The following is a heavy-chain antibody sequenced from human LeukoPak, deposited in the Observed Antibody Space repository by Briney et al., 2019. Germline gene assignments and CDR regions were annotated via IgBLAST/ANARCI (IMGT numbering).Heavy chain of an antibody. V-gene: IGHV5-51*01. CDR2: IYPGDSDT. CDR1: GYSFTSYW. Sequence: GESLKISCKGSGYSFTSYWIGWVRQMPGKGLEWMGIIYPGDSDTRYSPSFQGQVTISADKSISTAYLQWSSLKASDPAMYYCARLQYSGSYYSYFDYWGQGTLVTVSS. J-gene: IGHJ4*02. D-gene: IGHD1-26*01. CDR3: ARLQYSGSYYSYFDY.